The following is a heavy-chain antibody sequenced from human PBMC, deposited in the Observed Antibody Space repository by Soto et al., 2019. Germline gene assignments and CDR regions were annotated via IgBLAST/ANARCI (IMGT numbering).Heavy chain of an antibody. CDR3: AHHVGIAAAVTTPPASYDMDV. Sequence: SQTLSLTCAISGDSVSSNSAAWNWIRQSPSRGLEWLGRTYYRSKWYNDYAVSVKSRITINPDTSKNQFSLQLNSVTPEDTAVYYCAHHVGIAAAVTTPPASYDMDVLCQGTTLTVSS. D-gene: IGHD6-13*01. CDR1: GDSVSSNSAA. J-gene: IGHJ6*02. CDR2: TYYRSKWYN. V-gene: IGHV6-1*01.